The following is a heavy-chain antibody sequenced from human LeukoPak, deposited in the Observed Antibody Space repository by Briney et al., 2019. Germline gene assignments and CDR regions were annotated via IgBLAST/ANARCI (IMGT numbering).Heavy chain of an antibody. CDR3: AKDHRDYGENWFDP. V-gene: IGHV3-23*01. J-gene: IGHJ5*02. D-gene: IGHD4/OR15-4a*01. CDR1: GFTLTMHS. CDR2: ISGSGGST. Sequence: LAGGCLRPAWPAAGFTLTMHSMGCVRQPARRGREWVSAISGSGGSTYYADSVKGRLTISRDNSKNTLYLQMNSLRAEETAVYYCAKDHRDYGENWFDPWGQGTLVTVSS.